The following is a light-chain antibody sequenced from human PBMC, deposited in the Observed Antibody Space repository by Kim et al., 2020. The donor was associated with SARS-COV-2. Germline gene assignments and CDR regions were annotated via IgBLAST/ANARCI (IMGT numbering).Light chain of an antibody. CDR1: QSISTY. J-gene: IGKJ4*01. CDR2: DAS. Sequence: LSPGERATLSCRASQSISTYLAWYQQKRGQAPRLLIYDASKRATGIPARFSGSGSGTDFTLTISSLEPEDFAVYYCQQRDYWPLTFGGGTKVDIK. CDR3: QQRDYWPLT. V-gene: IGKV3-11*01.